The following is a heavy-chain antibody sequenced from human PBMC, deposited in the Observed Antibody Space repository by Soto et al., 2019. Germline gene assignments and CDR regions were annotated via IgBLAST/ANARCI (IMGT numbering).Heavy chain of an antibody. Sequence: EVQLLESAGGLVQPGGSLRLSCAASGFTFSNYAMSWVRQAPGKGLEWVSTLTRSGTTPYADSVRGRFTISRDNSENTLYLQMDRLRADDTAVYYGVIEFAPGSPNYASWGLGTLVTVFS. CDR1: GFTFSNYA. CDR2: LTRSGTT. V-gene: IGHV3-23*01. J-gene: IGHJ4*02. D-gene: IGHD3-10*01. CDR3: VIEFAPGSPNYAS.